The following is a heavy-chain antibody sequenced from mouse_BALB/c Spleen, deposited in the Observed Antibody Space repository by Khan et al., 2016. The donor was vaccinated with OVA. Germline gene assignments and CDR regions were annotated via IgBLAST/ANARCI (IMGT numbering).Heavy chain of an antibody. D-gene: IGHD2-1*01. Sequence: QVQLQQSGAELAKPGASVKMSCKASGYTFTSYWMHWVKQRPGQGLEWIGYINPSTGYTEYNQKFKDKATLTADKSSSTAYMQLSSLTSEDSAVYCCARYGNYEGAMDYWGQGTSVTVSS. CDR2: INPSTGYT. V-gene: IGHV1-7*01. CDR3: ARYGNYEGAMDY. CDR1: GYTFTSYW. J-gene: IGHJ4*01.